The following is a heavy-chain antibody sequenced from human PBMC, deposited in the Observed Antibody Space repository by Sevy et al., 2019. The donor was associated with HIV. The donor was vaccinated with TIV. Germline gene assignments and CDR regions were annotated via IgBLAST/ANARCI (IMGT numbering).Heavy chain of an antibody. CDR1: GFTFSSYS. CDR2: ISSSSSYI. J-gene: IGHJ6*04. V-gene: IGHV3-21*01. D-gene: IGHD1-26*01. Sequence: GGSLRLSCAASGFTFSSYSMNWVRQAPGKGLEWVSSISSSSSYIYYADSVKGRFTISRDNAKNSLYLQMNSLRAEDMDVFYCARDVGGIVGGTVKDVWGKGTTVTVSS. CDR3: ARDVGGIVGGTVKDV.